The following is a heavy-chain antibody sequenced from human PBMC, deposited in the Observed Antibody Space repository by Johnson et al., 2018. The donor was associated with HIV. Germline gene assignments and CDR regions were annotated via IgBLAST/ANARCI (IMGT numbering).Heavy chain of an antibody. CDR1: GFSFSGSA. V-gene: IGHV3-30*04. J-gene: IGHJ3*02. CDR3: AKEGLRSSLRSGDAFDI. D-gene: IGHD6-6*01. Sequence: QVQLVESGGGVVQPGRSLRLSCAASGFSFSGSAMHWVRQAPGKGLEWVAGISYDGSNKYYADSVKGRFTISRDNSQNTLYLQMNSLRAEDTAVYYCAKEGLRSSLRSGDAFDIWGHGTLVTVSS. CDR2: ISYDGSNK.